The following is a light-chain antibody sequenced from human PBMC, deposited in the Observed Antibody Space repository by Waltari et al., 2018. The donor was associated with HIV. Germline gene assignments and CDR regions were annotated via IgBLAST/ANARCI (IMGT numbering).Light chain of an antibody. J-gene: IGKJ4*01. CDR2: GAS. Sequence: IVMTQSPATLSVSPGERATLSCRASENVIINLAGYQQKPGQPPRLLLFGASTRATDIPARFSGSGSGTEFTLTINSLQPEDSAIYYCQQYGKWPHNFGGGTKVEVK. CDR3: QQYGKWPHN. V-gene: IGKV3-15*01. CDR1: ENVIIN.